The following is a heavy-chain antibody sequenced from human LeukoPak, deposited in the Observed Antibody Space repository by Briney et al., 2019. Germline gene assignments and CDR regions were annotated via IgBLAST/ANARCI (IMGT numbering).Heavy chain of an antibody. V-gene: IGHV3-66*01. J-gene: IGHJ6*02. CDR1: GFTFSSYA. Sequence: GGSLRLSCAASGFTFSSYAMSWVRQAPGKGLEWVSVIYSGGSTYYADSVKGRFTISRDNSKNTLYLQMNCLRAEDTAVYYCARDHAPYYYYGMDVWGQGTTVTVSS. CDR3: ARDHAPYYYYGMDV. CDR2: IYSGGST.